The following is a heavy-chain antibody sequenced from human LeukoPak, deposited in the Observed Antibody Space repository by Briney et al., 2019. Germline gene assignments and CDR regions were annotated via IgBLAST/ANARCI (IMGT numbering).Heavy chain of an antibody. J-gene: IGHJ5*02. CDR1: GGSISSSSYY. Sequence: SETLSLTCTVSGGSISSSSYYWGWIRQPPGKGLEWIGSIYYSGSTYYNPSLKSRVTISVDTSKNQFSLKLSSVTAADTAVYYCARGHDCTNGVFGGSCYSSEWFDPWGQGTLVTVSS. D-gene: IGHD2-8*01. CDR3: ARGHDCTNGVFGGSCYSSEWFDP. CDR2: IYYSGST. V-gene: IGHV4-39*01.